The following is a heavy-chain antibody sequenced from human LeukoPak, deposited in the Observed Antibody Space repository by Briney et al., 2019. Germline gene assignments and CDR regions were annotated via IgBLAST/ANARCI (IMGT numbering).Heavy chain of an antibody. J-gene: IGHJ5*02. D-gene: IGHD2-21*01. CDR1: GGSISSGSYY. CDR2: IYTSGST. Sequence: PSETLSLTCTVSGGSISSGSYYWSWIRQPAGKGLEWIGRIYTSGSTNYNPSLKSRVTISVDTSKNQFSLKLSSETAADTAVYYCARDLILCWFDPWGQGTLVTVSS. CDR3: ARDLILCWFDP. V-gene: IGHV4-61*02.